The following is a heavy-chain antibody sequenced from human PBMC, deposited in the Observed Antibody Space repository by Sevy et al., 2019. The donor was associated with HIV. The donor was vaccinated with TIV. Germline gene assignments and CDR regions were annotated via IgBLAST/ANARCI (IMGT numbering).Heavy chain of an antibody. D-gene: IGHD3-22*01. CDR1: GGSISSYY. V-gene: IGHV4-59*01. Sequence: SETLSLTCTVSGGSISSYYWSWIRQPPGKELEWIGYIYYSGSTNYNPSLKSRVTISVDTSKNQFSLKLSSVTAADTAVYYCARAYDSSGYYVRDDAFDIWGQGTMVTVSS. CDR3: ARAYDSSGYYVRDDAFDI. CDR2: IYYSGST. J-gene: IGHJ3*02.